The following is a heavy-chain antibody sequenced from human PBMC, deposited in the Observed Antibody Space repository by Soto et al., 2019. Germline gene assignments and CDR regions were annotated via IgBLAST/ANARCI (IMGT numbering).Heavy chain of an antibody. CDR3: VRHARLASS. D-gene: IGHD3-9*01. J-gene: IGHJ5*02. CDR2: TWYDGSNK. Sequence: PGGSLRLSCAASGFTFSSYGMHWVRQAPGKGLEWVAVTWYDGSNKYYADSVKGRFTISRDNSKNTLYLQMNSLRAEDTAVYYCVRHARLASSWGRGTLVTVSS. V-gene: IGHV3-33*01. CDR1: GFTFSSYG.